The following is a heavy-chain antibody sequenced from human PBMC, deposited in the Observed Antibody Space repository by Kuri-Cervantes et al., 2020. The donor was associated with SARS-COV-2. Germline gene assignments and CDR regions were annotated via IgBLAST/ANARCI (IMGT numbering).Heavy chain of an antibody. J-gene: IGHJ1*01. Sequence: ASLKVSCMASGYTFIGYYMHWVRHAPGQGLVWMARLNPNSGGTNYAQKFQGWVTMTRDTSISTVYMELSRLRSDDTAVYYCAREYYYGTGRYYGALDHWGQGTPVTVSS. CDR3: AREYYYGTGRYYGALDH. D-gene: IGHD3-10*01. V-gene: IGHV1-2*04. CDR1: GYTFIGYY. CDR2: LNPNSGGT.